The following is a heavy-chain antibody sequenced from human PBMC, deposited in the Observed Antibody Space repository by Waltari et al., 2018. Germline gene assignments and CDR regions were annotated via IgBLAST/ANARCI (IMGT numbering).Heavy chain of an antibody. CDR1: GGSFSGYY. Sequence: QVQLQQWGAGLLKPSETLSLTCAVYGGSFSGYYWSWIRQPPGKGLEWIGEINHSGSTNYNPSRKSRVTISVDTSKNQFSLKLSSVTAADTAVYYCARGPVLCSSTSCYGADDYWGQGTLVTVSS. J-gene: IGHJ4*02. CDR3: ARGPVLCSSTSCYGADDY. D-gene: IGHD2-2*01. CDR2: INHSGST. V-gene: IGHV4-34*01.